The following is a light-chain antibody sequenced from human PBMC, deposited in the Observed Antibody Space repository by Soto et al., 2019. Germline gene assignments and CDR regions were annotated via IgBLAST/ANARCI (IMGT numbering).Light chain of an antibody. CDR3: QQRSNWLSIT. CDR1: QSVSSSF. Sequence: EIVLTQSPGTLSLSPGERATLFCRASQSVSSSFLAWYQQKVGQAPRLLIYDASSRATGIPARFSGSGSGTDFTLTISSLEPEDFAVYYCQQRSNWLSITFGQGTRLDIK. V-gene: IGKV3D-20*02. CDR2: DAS. J-gene: IGKJ5*01.